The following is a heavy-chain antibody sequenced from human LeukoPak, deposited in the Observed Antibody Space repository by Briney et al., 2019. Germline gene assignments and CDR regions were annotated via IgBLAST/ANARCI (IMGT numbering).Heavy chain of an antibody. CDR2: ISDSGGST. J-gene: IGHJ6*03. CDR3: AKFLKYYYNCMDV. CDR1: GFTFTTYA. V-gene: IGHV3-23*01. Sequence: GGSLRLSCAASGFTFTTYAMTWVRQAPGTGLEWVSAISDSGGSTYYADSVKGRFTVSRDNSKNTLYLQMNSLRAEDTAVYFCAKFLKYYYNCMDVWGQGTTVTVSS. D-gene: IGHD2/OR15-2a*01.